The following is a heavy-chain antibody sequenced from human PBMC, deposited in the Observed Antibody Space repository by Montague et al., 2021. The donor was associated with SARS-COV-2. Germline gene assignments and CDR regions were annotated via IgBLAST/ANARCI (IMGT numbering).Heavy chain of an antibody. CDR3: ARTAGTDYTGYYYYAMDV. CDR1: GLSFSDSY. CDR2: IDWDDDK. Sequence: TLSLTCSVSGLSFSDSYWNWIRQPPGKALEWLARIDWDDDKYYSTSLKTRLTISKDTSKNQVVLTMTNMDPVDTATYYCARTAGTDYTGYYYYAMDVWGQGTTVTVSS. J-gene: IGHJ6*02. D-gene: IGHD3-10*01. V-gene: IGHV2-70*11.